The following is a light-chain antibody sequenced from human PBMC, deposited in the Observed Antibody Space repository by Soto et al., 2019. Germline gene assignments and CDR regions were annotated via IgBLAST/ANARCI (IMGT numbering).Light chain of an antibody. CDR1: SGHSSYA. CDR3: QTWGTGTSVV. CDR2: LNSDGSH. Sequence: QLVLTQSPSASASLGASVKLTCTLSSGHSSYAIAWHQQQPEKGPRYLMKLNSDGSHSKGDGIPDRFSGSSSGAGRYLTISSLQSEDEADYYCQTWGTGTSVVFGGGTKVTVL. V-gene: IGLV4-69*01. J-gene: IGLJ2*01.